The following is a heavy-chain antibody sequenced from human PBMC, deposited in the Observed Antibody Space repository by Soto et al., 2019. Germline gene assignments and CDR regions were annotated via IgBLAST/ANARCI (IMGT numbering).Heavy chain of an antibody. CDR1: GFTFSSYA. CDR3: ARDGGNAGGFDAFDI. D-gene: IGHD2-15*01. Sequence: GGSLRLSCAASGFTFSSYAMSWVRQAPGKGLEWVSTISNSGGRTYYADSVKGRFAISRDNSKNTLYLQMNSLRAEDTAVYYCARDGGNAGGFDAFDIWGQGTMVTVSS. CDR2: ISNSGGRT. V-gene: IGHV3-23*01. J-gene: IGHJ3*02.